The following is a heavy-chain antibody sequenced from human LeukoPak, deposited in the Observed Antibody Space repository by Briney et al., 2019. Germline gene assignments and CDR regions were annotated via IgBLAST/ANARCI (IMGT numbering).Heavy chain of an antibody. D-gene: IGHD6-6*01. J-gene: IGHJ5*02. CDR1: GGTFSSYT. CDR3: AREEQLRSFDP. Sequence: SVKVSCKASGGTFSSYTISLVRQAPGQGLEWMGRIIPILGIANYAQKFQGRVTITADKSTSTAYMELSSLRSEDTAVYYCAREEQLRSFDPWGQGTLVTVSS. CDR2: IIPILGIA. V-gene: IGHV1-69*04.